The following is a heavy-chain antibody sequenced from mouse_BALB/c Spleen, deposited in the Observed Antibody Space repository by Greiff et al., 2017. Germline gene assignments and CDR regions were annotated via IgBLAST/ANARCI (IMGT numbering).Heavy chain of an antibody. D-gene: IGHD1-2*01. Sequence: QVQLQQSGAELAKPGASVKMSCKASGYTFTSYWMHWVKQRPGQGLEWIGYINPSTGYTEYNQKFKDKATLTADKSSSTAYMQLSSLTSEDSAVYYCAITLLRGFAYWGQGTLVTVSA. CDR3: AITLLRGFAY. CDR1: GYTFTSYW. J-gene: IGHJ3*01. CDR2: INPSTGYT. V-gene: IGHV1-7*01.